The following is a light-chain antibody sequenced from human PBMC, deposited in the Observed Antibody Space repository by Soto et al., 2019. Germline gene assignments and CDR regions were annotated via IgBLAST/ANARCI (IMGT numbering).Light chain of an antibody. V-gene: IGLV2-14*01. CDR2: EVS. CDR3: HSYISSSVNWV. J-gene: IGLJ3*02. Sequence: QSALTQPASVSGSPGQSITISCTGTSSDIGTYNYVSWYQQHPGKAPKFIIYEVSNRPSGVSNRFSGSKSGNTASLTISGRQAEDEADYYCHSYISSSVNWVFGGGTKLTVL. CDR1: SSDIGTYNY.